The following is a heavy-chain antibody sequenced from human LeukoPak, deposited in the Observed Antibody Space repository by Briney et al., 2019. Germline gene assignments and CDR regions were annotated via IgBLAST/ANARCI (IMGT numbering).Heavy chain of an antibody. CDR2: VYHSGT. J-gene: IGHJ4*02. CDR3: ARLTYSYDCSGYYYFDY. CDR1: GYSISSAYY. V-gene: IGHV4-38-2*01. D-gene: IGHD3-22*01. Sequence: SETLSLTCAVSGYSISSAYYWGWIRQPPGKGLVWIGTVYHSGTYYNPSLKSRVTISVDTPKNQFSLNLTSVTAADTAVYYCARLTYSYDCSGYYYFDYWGQGTLVTVSS.